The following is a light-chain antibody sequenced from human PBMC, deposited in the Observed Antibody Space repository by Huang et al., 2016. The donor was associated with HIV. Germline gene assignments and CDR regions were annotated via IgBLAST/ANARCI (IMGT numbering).Light chain of an antibody. CDR3: QQYDNLPLT. Sequence: DIQMTQSPSSLSASVGDRVTITCQASQDISNFLNWYQQKPGKAPKLLIYDASNLETGVPSRFSGSGSGIDFTFTISSLQPEDIATYYCQQYDNLPLTFGGGTKVVIK. CDR2: DAS. V-gene: IGKV1-33*01. J-gene: IGKJ4*01. CDR1: QDISNF.